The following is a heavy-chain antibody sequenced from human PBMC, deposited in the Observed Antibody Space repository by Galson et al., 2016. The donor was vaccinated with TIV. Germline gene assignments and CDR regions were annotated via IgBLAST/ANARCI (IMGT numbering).Heavy chain of an antibody. CDR2: INWNSGSV. D-gene: IGHD3-3*01. Sequence: SLRLSCAASGFSFGDYAMHWARQAPGKGLEWVSGINWNSGSVDFADSVKGRFTISRDNAKNSLYLQMNSLRGEDTALYYCAKEKSIFGVVPHRAFDVWGQGTTVTVSS. CDR3: AKEKSIFGVVPHRAFDV. CDR1: GFSFGDYA. V-gene: IGHV3-9*01. J-gene: IGHJ3*01.